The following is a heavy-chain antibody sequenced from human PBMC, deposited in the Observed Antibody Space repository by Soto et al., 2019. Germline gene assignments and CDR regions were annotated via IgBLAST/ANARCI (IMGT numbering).Heavy chain of an antibody. CDR1: GYTFTSYG. CDR2: ISAYNGNT. V-gene: IGHV1-18*01. Sequence: ASVKVSCKASGYTFTSYGISWVRQAPGQGLEWMGWISAYNGNTNYAQKLQGRVTMTTDTSTSTAYMELRSLRSDDTAVYYCALHGGLRNPHTYVGGGLNWFDPGGQGTLATAPQ. J-gene: IGHJ5*02. D-gene: IGHD5-12*01. CDR3: ALHGGLRNPHTYVGGGLNWFDP.